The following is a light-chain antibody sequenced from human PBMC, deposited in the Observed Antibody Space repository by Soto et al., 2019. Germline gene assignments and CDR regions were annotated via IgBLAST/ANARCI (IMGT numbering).Light chain of an antibody. V-gene: IGKV3-11*01. Sequence: EIVLSQSPATLSLSPGERATLSCRASHSISSYLGWYQQKPGQAPRLLIYDASNRATGIPARFSGSGSGTDFTLTISSLEPEDFAVYYCQQRSEWPLTFGGGTKVEIK. J-gene: IGKJ4*01. CDR2: DAS. CDR1: HSISSY. CDR3: QQRSEWPLT.